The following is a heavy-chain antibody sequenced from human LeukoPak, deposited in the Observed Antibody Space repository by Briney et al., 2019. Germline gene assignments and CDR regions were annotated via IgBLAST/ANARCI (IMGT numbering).Heavy chain of an antibody. Sequence: SQTQSLTYSVSDRSISGYHWSWIRQPAAKGLEWIGRLYTSGNTNYNPSLKSRVTMSVDTSNDHFSLQLRVVTAADTAVYYCARAREGGYHYADWFDPWGQGTLVTVSS. CDR1: DRSISGYH. CDR3: ARAREGGYHYADWFDP. D-gene: IGHD3-22*01. CDR2: LYTSGNT. J-gene: IGHJ5*02. V-gene: IGHV4-4*07.